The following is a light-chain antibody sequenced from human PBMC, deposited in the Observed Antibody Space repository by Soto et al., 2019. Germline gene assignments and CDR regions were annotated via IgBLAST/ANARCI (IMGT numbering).Light chain of an antibody. CDR1: QAITSY. CDR3: LQTYSAPYT. V-gene: IGKV1-39*01. J-gene: IGKJ2*01. CDR2: GAV. Sequence: DIQMTQSPSSLSAFVGDRVTITCRASQAITSYLKWYQEKPGKAPKLLIYGAVILPSGVPSRFSGSGSGRDFTLTINSLQPEDFATYSCLQTYSAPYTFGQGTKLEI.